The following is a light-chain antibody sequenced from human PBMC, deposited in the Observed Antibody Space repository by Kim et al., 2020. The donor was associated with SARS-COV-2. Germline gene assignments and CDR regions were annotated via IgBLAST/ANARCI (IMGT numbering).Light chain of an antibody. Sequence: APGKTARITCGGNNIGSKSVHWYQQKPGQAPVLVIYYDSDRPSGIPERFSGSNSGNTATLTISRVEAGDEADYYCPVWDSSSDHRVFGGGTQLTVL. CDR3: PVWDSSSDHRV. V-gene: IGLV3-21*04. J-gene: IGLJ3*02. CDR2: YDS. CDR1: NIGSKS.